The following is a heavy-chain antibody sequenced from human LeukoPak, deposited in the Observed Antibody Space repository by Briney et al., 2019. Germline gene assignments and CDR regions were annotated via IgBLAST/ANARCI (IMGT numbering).Heavy chain of an antibody. V-gene: IGHV4-61*02. CDR3: ASRKLGNDY. D-gene: IGHD7-27*01. J-gene: IGHJ4*02. CDR2: IYTSGST. Sequence: SETLSLTCTVSGGSISSGSYCRSWIRQPAGKGLEWTGRIYTSGSTNYNPSLKSRVTISVDTSKNQFSLKLISVTAADTAVYYCASRKLGNDYWGQGTLVTLSS. CDR1: GGSISSGSYC.